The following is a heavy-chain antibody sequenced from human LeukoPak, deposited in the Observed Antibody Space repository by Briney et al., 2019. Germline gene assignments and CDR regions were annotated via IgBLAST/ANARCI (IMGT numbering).Heavy chain of an antibody. CDR1: GFTFSNFA. CDR3: AKGMLVATTNFDY. D-gene: IGHD5-24*01. V-gene: IGHV3-23*01. CDR2: FSGRTTNT. J-gene: IGHJ4*02. Sequence: PGGSQRLSCAASGFTFSNFAMTWVRQAPGKGLEWVSTFSGRTTNTYYADSVKGRFTISRHNSENTLYLQMNSLRAEGTAVYYCAKGMLVATTNFDYWGQGALVTVSS.